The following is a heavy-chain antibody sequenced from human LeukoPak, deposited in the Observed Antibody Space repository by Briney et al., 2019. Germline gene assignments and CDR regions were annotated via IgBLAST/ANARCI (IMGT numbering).Heavy chain of an antibody. J-gene: IGHJ4*02. CDR3: TTAPSYADY. V-gene: IGHV3-15*01. Sequence: SWVRQAPGKGLEWIGRIKSKTDGGTTDYAAPVKGRFTISRDASKNTLYLQMNSLKTDDTAVYYCTTAPSYADYWGQGTLVTVSS. CDR2: IKSKTDGGTT. D-gene: IGHD3-10*01.